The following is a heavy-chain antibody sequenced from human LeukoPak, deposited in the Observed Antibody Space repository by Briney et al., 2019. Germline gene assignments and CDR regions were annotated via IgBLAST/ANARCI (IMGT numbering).Heavy chain of an antibody. CDR1: GGSISSSNW. CDR3: ARSGIEGPGRWFDP. V-gene: IGHV4-4*02. D-gene: IGHD3-10*01. Sequence: SETLSLTCAVSGGSISSSNWWSWVRQPPGKGLGWIGEIYHSGSTNYNPSLKSRVTVSVDKSKNQFSLKLSSVTAADTAVYYCARSGIEGPGRWFDPWGQGTLVTVSS. J-gene: IGHJ5*02. CDR2: IYHSGST.